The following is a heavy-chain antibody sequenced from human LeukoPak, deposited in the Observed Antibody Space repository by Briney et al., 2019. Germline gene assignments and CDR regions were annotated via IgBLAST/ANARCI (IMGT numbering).Heavy chain of an antibody. D-gene: IGHD3-10*01. CDR3: SRGGDASKAGKY. V-gene: IGHV4-34*01. CDR1: DASFSGYY. Sequence: SETLSLTCAIYDASFSGYYWSWIRQPPGRGREWIGEIHPSGSPSYNPSRERRTIISVDASQSQFSLILNSVPAADTALYFCSRGGDASKAGKYWGQGALVTVSS. CDR2: IHPSGSP. J-gene: IGHJ4*02.